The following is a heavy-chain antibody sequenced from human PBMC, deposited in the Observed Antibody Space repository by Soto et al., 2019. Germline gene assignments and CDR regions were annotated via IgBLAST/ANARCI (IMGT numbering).Heavy chain of an antibody. Sequence: EVQLLESGGGLVQPGGSLRLSCAASGFTFSSYAMSWVRQAPGKGLEWVSAISGSGGSTYYADSVKGRFTISRDNAKNTLYLQMNSLRAEDTAVYYCAKDQVVVAATSDYYYYGMDVWGQGTTVTVSS. V-gene: IGHV3-23*01. CDR3: AKDQVVVAATSDYYYYGMDV. J-gene: IGHJ6*02. CDR1: GFTFSSYA. CDR2: ISGSGGST. D-gene: IGHD2-15*01.